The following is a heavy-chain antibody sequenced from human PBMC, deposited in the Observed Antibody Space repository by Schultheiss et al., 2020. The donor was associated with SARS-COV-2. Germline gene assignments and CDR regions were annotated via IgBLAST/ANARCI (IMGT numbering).Heavy chain of an antibody. Sequence: GESLKISCKGSGYSFTSYWIGWVRQMPGKGLEWMGIIYPGDSDTRYSPSFQGQVTISADKSISTAYLQWSSLKASDTAMYYCARLEGVVPAAPTAWFDPWGQGTLVTVSS. V-gene: IGHV5-51*01. CDR1: GYSFTSYW. J-gene: IGHJ5*02. D-gene: IGHD2-2*01. CDR2: IYPGDSDT. CDR3: ARLEGVVPAAPTAWFDP.